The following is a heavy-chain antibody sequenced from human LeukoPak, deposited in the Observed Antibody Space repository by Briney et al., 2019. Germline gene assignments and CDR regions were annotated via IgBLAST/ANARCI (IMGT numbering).Heavy chain of an antibody. CDR1: GFTFSSNA. CDR2: ISPPGTNK. Sequence: GRSLRLSCAAPGFTFSSNAMHWVRQAPGKGLEWVALISPPGTNKYYADSVKGRFTISRDNPKNTLFLQMNSLRTEDTALYYCARSTFADYSLDYWGQGTLVTVSS. CDR3: ARSTFADYSLDY. D-gene: IGHD4-11*01. J-gene: IGHJ4*02. V-gene: IGHV3-30*04.